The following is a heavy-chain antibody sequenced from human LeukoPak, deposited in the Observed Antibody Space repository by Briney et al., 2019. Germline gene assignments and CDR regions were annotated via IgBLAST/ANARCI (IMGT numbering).Heavy chain of an antibody. D-gene: IGHD6-13*01. V-gene: IGHV4-34*01. CDR1: GGSFSGYY. Sequence: SETLSLTCAVYGGSFSGYYWSWIRQPPGKGLEWIGEINHSGSTNYNPSLKSRVTISVDTSENQFSLKLSSVTAADTAVYYCARRPGYSSSWYRLRLDYWGQGTLVTVSS. CDR2: INHSGST. CDR3: ARRPGYSSSWYRLRLDY. J-gene: IGHJ4*02.